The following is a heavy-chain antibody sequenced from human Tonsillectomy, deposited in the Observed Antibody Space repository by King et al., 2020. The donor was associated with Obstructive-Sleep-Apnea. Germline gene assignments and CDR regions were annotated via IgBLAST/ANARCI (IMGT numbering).Heavy chain of an antibody. D-gene: IGHD1-26*01. V-gene: IGHV1-3*01. Sequence: QLVQSGTEVKKPGASVKVSCKASGYTFTSYAMHWVRQAPGQRLEWMGWINAGNGNTEYSQKFQGRVTITRDTSANTAYMELNSLRSEDTAVYYCASDLGWGYWESYYYGMDVWGQGTTVTVSS. J-gene: IGHJ6*02. CDR2: INAGNGNT. CDR3: ASDLGWGYWESYYYGMDV. CDR1: GYTFTSYA.